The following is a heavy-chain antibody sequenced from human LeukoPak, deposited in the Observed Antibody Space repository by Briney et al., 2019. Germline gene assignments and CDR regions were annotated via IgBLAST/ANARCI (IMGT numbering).Heavy chain of an antibody. CDR3: ARDEFDGYNLGPSIY. CDR1: GFLFRDHA. Sequence: PGGSLRLSCEASGFLFRDHAMHWVRQAPGKGLEWVAVISYDARHENYADSVKGRFTVSRDDSRSTLYLQMNSLKTDDTAVYFCARDEFDGYNLGPSIYWGQGTLVTVAS. CDR2: ISYDARHE. D-gene: IGHD5-24*01. J-gene: IGHJ4*02. V-gene: IGHV3-30*03.